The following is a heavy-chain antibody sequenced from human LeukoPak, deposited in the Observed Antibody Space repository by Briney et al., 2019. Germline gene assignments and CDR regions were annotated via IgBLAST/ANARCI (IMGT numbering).Heavy chain of an antibody. CDR2: INPNSGGT. CDR3: ARVLLRTGIPEGFDP. V-gene: IGHV1-2*02. CDR1: GHTFGDHY. D-gene: IGHD1-14*01. J-gene: IGHJ5*02. Sequence: ASVKVSCKASGHTFGDHYMHWVRQAPGQGLEGMGWINPNSGGTKYAQRFQGRVTMTRDTSISTAYMELRRLRSDDTAVYCCARVLLRTGIPEGFDPWGQGTLVTVSS.